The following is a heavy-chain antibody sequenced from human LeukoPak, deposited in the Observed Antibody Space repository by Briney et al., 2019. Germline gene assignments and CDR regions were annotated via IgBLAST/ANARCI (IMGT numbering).Heavy chain of an antibody. Sequence: PGGSLRLACAASGFTFSDYWMDWDRHPPGDVLVWVSHTRTDGSSTTYADSVRGRFIISRDNARNTLYLQMNSLRVGDTAVYYCATSPIFSNDWGQGTLVTVSS. V-gene: IGHV3-74*01. CDR1: GFTFSDYW. CDR2: TRTDGSST. J-gene: IGHJ4*02. CDR3: ATSPIFSND. D-gene: IGHD3-3*01.